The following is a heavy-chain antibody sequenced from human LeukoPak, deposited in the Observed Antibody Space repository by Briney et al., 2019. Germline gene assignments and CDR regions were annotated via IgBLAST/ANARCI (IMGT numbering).Heavy chain of an antibody. CDR1: GFTFSSYA. CDR2: ISGSGGST. V-gene: IGHV3-23*01. Sequence: GGSLRLSCAASGFTFSSYAMSWVRQAPGKGLEWVSAISGSGGSTYYADSVKGRFTTSRDNSKNTLYLQMNSLRAEDTAVYYCAKGRLGELSLGILGYWGQGTLVTVSS. J-gene: IGHJ4*02. D-gene: IGHD3-16*02. CDR3: AKGRLGELSLGILGY.